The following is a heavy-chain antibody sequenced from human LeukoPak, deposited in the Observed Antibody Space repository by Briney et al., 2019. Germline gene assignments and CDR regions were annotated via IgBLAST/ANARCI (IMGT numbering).Heavy chain of an antibody. CDR3: ARAISYYYDSSGYPYYFDY. CDR2: IWYDGSNK. Sequence: GGSLRLSCAASGFTFSSYGMHWVRQAPGKGLEWVAVIWYDGSNKYYADSVKGRFTISRDNSKNTLYLQMNSLRAEDTAVYYCARAISYYYDSSGYPYYFDYWGQGTLVTVSS. CDR1: GFTFSSYG. D-gene: IGHD3-22*01. J-gene: IGHJ4*02. V-gene: IGHV3-33*01.